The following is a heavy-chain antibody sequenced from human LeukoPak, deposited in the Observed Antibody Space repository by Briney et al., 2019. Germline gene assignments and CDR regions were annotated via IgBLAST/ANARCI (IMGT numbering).Heavy chain of an antibody. CDR1: GVSISTYY. CDR3: ARTNYYDSSGYSERKYYFDY. V-gene: IGHV4-4*07. Sequence: PSETLSLTCTVSGVSISTYYWSWIRQPAGKGLEWIGRIYTSGSTNYNPSLKSRVTMSVDTSKNQFSLNLSPVTAADTAVYYCARTNYYDSSGYSERKYYFDYWGQGTLVTVSS. CDR2: IYTSGST. J-gene: IGHJ4*02. D-gene: IGHD3-22*01.